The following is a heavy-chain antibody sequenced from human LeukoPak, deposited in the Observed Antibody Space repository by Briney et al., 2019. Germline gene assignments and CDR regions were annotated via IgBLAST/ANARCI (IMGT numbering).Heavy chain of an antibody. D-gene: IGHD3-22*01. J-gene: IGHJ5*02. CDR3: ARAPPNYYDSSARGRNWFDP. Sequence: SETLSLTCTVSGGSISSGSYYWSWIRQPAGKGLEWIGRIYTSGSTNYNPSLKSRVTISVDTSKNQFSLKLSSVTAADTAVYYCARAPPNYYDSSARGRNWFDPWGQGTLVTVSS. V-gene: IGHV4-61*02. CDR1: GGSISSGSYY. CDR2: IYTSGST.